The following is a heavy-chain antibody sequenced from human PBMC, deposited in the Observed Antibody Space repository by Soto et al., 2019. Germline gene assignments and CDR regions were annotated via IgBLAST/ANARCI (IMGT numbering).Heavy chain of an antibody. D-gene: IGHD5-12*01. CDR1: GFTFRTYA. J-gene: IGHJ4*02. CDR2: MSNSGDET. Sequence: PGGSLRLSCAASGFTFRTYAMGWVRQAPGKGLEWVSVMSNSGDETYYADSVKGRFTISVDNSIDTAYLEWTTLRASDSAMYYCARHSLATQPGDYWGQGTRVTVSS. V-gene: IGHV3-23*01. CDR3: ARHSLATQPGDY.